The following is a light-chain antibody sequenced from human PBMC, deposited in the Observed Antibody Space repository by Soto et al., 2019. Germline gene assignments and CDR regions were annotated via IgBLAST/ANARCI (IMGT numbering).Light chain of an antibody. CDR3: QQYGSSRWK. CDR1: QSISSSY. CDR2: GAS. Sequence: EIVLTQSPGTLSLSPGEGATLSCRASQSISSSYLAWYQHNRGQAPRLLIYGASTRAAGTPDRFSGSGSGTDFTLTISRLEPEDFAVYYCQQYGSSRWKFGQGTKVEIK. V-gene: IGKV3-20*01. J-gene: IGKJ1*01.